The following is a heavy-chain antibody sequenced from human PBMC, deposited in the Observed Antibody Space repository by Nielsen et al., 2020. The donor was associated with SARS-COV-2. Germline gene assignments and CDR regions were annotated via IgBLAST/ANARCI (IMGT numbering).Heavy chain of an antibody. D-gene: IGHD3-22*01. CDR3: ARGSNTSGHYYPVDY. Sequence: WVRQAPGQGLEWMRIISPSGDSTTYPQKFQGRVTMTRDTSTNTVYMELSSLRSEDTAVYYCARGSNTSGHYYPVDYWGQGTLVTVSS. V-gene: IGHV1-46*01. J-gene: IGHJ4*02. CDR2: ISPSGDST.